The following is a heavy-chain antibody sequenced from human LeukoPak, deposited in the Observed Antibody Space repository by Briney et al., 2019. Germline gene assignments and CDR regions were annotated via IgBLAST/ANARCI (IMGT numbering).Heavy chain of an antibody. CDR1: GYTFTSYY. Sequence: ASVKVSCKASGYTFTSYYMHWVRQAPGQGLEWMGIINPGDGSTRYAQKFQGRVTMTRDLSTSTVYMELSSLRSEDTAVYYCARVQDLYYFDYWGQGTLVTVSS. CDR3: ARVQDLYYFDY. CDR2: INPGDGST. J-gene: IGHJ4*02. V-gene: IGHV1-46*01.